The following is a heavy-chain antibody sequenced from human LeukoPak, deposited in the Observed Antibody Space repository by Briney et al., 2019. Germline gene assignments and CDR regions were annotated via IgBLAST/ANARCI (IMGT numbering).Heavy chain of an antibody. V-gene: IGHV3-7*03. CDR1: GFTFSGHW. CDR3: ARNSGWFRFDY. J-gene: IGHJ4*02. CDR2: IKQDGSET. Sequence: GGSLRLSCAASGFTFSGHWMSWVRQALGKGLEWVANIKQDGSETYYVDSVKGRFTISRDNAKNSLYLQMNSLRAEDTAVYYCARNSGWFRFDYWGQGTLVTVSS. D-gene: IGHD6-19*01.